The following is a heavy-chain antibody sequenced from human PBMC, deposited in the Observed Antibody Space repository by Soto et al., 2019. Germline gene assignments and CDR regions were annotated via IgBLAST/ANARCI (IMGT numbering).Heavy chain of an antibody. V-gene: IGHV4-39*01. CDR3: ARHNYDGSGYYYYYYGMDV. J-gene: IGHJ6*02. CDR1: GGSISSSRYY. CDR2: IYYKGST. D-gene: IGHD3-22*01. Sequence: SETLSLTCTVSGGSISSSRYYWGWIRQPPGKGQEWIGSIYYKGSTYYNPSIKSRVTITVDTSMNQFSLNLSSVTAAVLVLYFCARHNYDGSGYYYYYYGMDVWGQGTTV.